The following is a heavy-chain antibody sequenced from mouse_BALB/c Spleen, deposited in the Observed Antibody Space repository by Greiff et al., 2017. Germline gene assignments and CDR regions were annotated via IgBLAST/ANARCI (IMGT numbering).Heavy chain of an antibody. D-gene: IGHD2-4*01. J-gene: IGHJ3*01. V-gene: IGHV1-87*01. CDR1: GYTFTSYW. CDR3: ARTTMITPFAY. CDR2: IYPGDGDT. Sequence: QVQLKQSGAELARPGASVKLSCKASGYTFTSYWMQWVKQRPGQGLEWIGAIYPGDGDTRYTQKFKGKATLTADKSSSTAYMQLSSLASEDSAVYYCARTTMITPFAYWGQGTLVTVSA.